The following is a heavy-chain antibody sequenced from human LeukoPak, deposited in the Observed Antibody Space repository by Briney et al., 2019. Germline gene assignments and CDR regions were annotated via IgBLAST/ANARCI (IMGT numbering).Heavy chain of an antibody. V-gene: IGHV3-30*18. CDR3: AKSGGNSDFLWYYYYGMDV. Sequence: GGSLRLSCAASGFTFSSYGMHWVRQAPGKGLEWVAVISYDGSNEYYADSVKGRFTISRDNSKNTLYLQMNSLRAEDTAVYYCAKSGGNSDFLWYYYYGMDVWGQGTTVTVSS. J-gene: IGHJ6*02. CDR2: ISYDGSNE. D-gene: IGHD3-16*01. CDR1: GFTFSSYG.